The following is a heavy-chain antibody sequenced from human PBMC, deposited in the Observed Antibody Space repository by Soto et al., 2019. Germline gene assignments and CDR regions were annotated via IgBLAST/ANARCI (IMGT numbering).Heavy chain of an antibody. J-gene: IGHJ5*02. CDR1: GFTFSSHG. Sequence: GGSLRLPCAASGFTFSSHGMSWVRQAPGKGLEWVSGISGSGKNTYSATSVKGRFSSSRDNSKNTLYLQMNSLRAEDTALYYCARTIMAVGEVIAPHWFDPWGQGTQVTVSS. V-gene: IGHV3-23*01. CDR3: ARTIMAVGEVIAPHWFDP. CDR2: ISGSGKNT. D-gene: IGHD3-16*02.